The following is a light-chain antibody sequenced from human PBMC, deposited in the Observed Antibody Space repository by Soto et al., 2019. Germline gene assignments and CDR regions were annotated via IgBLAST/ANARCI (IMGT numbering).Light chain of an antibody. CDR3: QQYGDLPPT. Sequence: VLTQSPGTLSLSPGGRATLSCRASQRVSSNYLAWYRQKPGQAPRLLISGASRRAAGTPDRFSGSGSETDFTLTISRLEPDDFAMYHCQQYGDLPPTFGQGTKVDIK. J-gene: IGKJ1*01. V-gene: IGKV3-20*01. CDR1: QRVSSNY. CDR2: GAS.